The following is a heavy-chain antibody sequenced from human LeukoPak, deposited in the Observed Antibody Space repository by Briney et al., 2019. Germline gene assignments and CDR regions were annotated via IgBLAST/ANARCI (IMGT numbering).Heavy chain of an antibody. J-gene: IGHJ4*02. Sequence: GGSLRLSCAASGFTFSSYGMHWVRQAPGKGLEWVAFIRYDGSNKYYADSVKGRFTISRDNSKNTLYLQMNSLRAEDTAVYYCAKGGLKYSSNWYFDYWGQGTLVTVSS. V-gene: IGHV3-30*02. CDR1: GFTFSSYG. CDR2: IRYDGSNK. CDR3: AKGGLKYSSNWYFDY. D-gene: IGHD6-13*01.